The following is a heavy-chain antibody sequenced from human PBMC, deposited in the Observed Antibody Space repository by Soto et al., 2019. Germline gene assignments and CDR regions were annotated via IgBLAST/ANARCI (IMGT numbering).Heavy chain of an antibody. V-gene: IGHV3-48*02. CDR3: ARGGSSSDNGMDV. D-gene: IGHD6-6*01. Sequence: EVQLVESGGGLVQPGGSLRVSCAASGFTFSTYSMNWVRQAPGKGLEWVSYMSSRSVTIYYTDSVKGRFTISRDNAKNSLYLQMNSLRDEDTAAYYCARGGSSSDNGMDVWGQGTTVTVSS. CDR1: GFTFSTYS. CDR2: MSSRSVTI. J-gene: IGHJ6*02.